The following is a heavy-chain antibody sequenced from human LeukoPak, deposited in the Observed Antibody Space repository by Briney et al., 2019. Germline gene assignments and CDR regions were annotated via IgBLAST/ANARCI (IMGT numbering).Heavy chain of an antibody. Sequence: PSETLSLTCTVSGGSISRHYWTWIRQSPGKGLEWIGDISNSGSTSYNPSLKSRVTISIDTSKNQFSLKLSSVTAADTAVYYCARARGYSYGYYHGMDVWGQGTTVTVSS. V-gene: IGHV4-59*11. D-gene: IGHD5-18*01. CDR3: ARARGYSYGYYHGMDV. J-gene: IGHJ6*02. CDR1: GGSISRHY. CDR2: ISNSGST.